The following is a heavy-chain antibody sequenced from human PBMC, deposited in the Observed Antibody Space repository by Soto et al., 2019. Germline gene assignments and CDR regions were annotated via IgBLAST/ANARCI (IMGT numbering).Heavy chain of an antibody. J-gene: IGHJ6*02. CDR3: ARTNSYCSSTSCQMPLHQIPYYYYGMDV. Sequence: QVQLQESGPGLVKPSETLSLTCTVSGGSISSYYWSWIRQPPGKGLEWIGYIYYSGRTNYNPSLKSRVTISVDTSKNQFSLKLSSVTAADTAVYYCARTNSYCSSTSCQMPLHQIPYYYYGMDVWGQGTTVTVSS. V-gene: IGHV4-59*01. CDR2: IYYSGRT. CDR1: GGSISSYY. D-gene: IGHD2-2*01.